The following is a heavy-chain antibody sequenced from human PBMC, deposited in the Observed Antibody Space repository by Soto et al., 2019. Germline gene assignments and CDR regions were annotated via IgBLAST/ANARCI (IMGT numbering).Heavy chain of an antibody. D-gene: IGHD6-13*01. CDR1: GGSISSGGYY. V-gene: IGHV4-31*03. J-gene: IGHJ4*02. Sequence: SETLSLTCTVSGGSISSGGYYWSWIRQHPGKGLEWIGYIYYSGSTYYNPSLESRVTISVDTSKNQFSLKLSSVTAADTAVYYSARTTIAAAGTLNFFDYWGQGTLVTVFS. CDR2: IYYSGST. CDR3: ARTTIAAAGTLNFFDY.